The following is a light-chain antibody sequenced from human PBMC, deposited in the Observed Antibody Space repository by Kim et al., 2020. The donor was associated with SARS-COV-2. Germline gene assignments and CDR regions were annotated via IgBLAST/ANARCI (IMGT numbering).Light chain of an antibody. V-gene: IGLV1-47*01. J-gene: IGLJ3*02. CDR1: SSNIGSNY. CDR2: RNN. CDR3: CSYARNFTWV. Sequence: ELTQPPSASGTPGQRVTISCSGSSSNIGSNYVYWYQQLPGTAPKLLIYRNNQRPSGVPDRFSGSKSGTSASLAISGLQAEDEGDYYCCSYARNFTWVFGGGTQLTVL.